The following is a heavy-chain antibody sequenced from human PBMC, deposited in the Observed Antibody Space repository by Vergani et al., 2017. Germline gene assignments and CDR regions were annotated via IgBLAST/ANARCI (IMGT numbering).Heavy chain of an antibody. CDR3: AKDTAPVAPYYVDY. CDR2: ISWNSGSI. D-gene: IGHD6-19*01. V-gene: IGHV3-9*01. J-gene: IGHJ4*02. CDR1: GFTFDDYA. Sequence: EVQLVESGGGLVQPGRSLRLSCAASGFTFDDYAMHWVRQAPGKGLEWVSVISWNSGSIGYADSVKGRFTISRDNAKNSLYLQMNSLRAEDTALYYCAKDTAPVAPYYVDYWGQGTLVGVSS.